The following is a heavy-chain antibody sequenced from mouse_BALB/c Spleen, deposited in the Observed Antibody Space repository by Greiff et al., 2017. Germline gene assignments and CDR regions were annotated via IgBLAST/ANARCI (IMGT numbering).Heavy chain of an antibody. D-gene: IGHD2-14*01. CDR2: INPSTGYT. Sequence: QVQLQPSGAELAKPGASVKMSCKASGYTFTSYWMHWVKQRPGQGLEWIGYINPSTGYTEYNQKFKDKATLTADKSSSTAYMQLSSLTSEDSAVYYCARPEVRAWFAYWGQGTLVTVSA. V-gene: IGHV1-7*01. CDR3: ARPEVRAWFAY. J-gene: IGHJ3*01. CDR1: GYTFTSYW.